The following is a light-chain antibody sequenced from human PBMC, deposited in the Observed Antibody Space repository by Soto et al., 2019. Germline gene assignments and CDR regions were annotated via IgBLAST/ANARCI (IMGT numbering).Light chain of an antibody. J-gene: IGLJ1*01. Sequence: QSVLAQPPSVSGAPGQRVTISCSGTTSNIGADYDVQWYRQLPGTAPKLLIHGNTNRPSGVSDRFSGSKSGNSASLAITGLQSEDEADYYCQSYDSILTGSVFGTGTKVTVL. V-gene: IGLV1-40*01. CDR1: TSNIGADYD. CDR2: GNT. CDR3: QSYDSILTGSV.